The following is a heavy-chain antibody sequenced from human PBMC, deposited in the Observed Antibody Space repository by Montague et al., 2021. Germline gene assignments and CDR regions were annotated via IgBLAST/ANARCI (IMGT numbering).Heavy chain of an antibody. CDR3: ARGWQRWPHLGFDY. V-gene: IGHV3-30-3*01. D-gene: IGHD5-24*01. Sequence: SLRLSCAASGFPFSTYAMHWVRQAPGKGMEWVAVISDDGTSKHIADSVKGRFTISRDNSKNTLYLEMYSLSGDDTAVYYCARGWQRWPHLGFDYWGQGILVTVSS. J-gene: IGHJ4*02. CDR2: ISDDGTSK. CDR1: GFPFSTYA.